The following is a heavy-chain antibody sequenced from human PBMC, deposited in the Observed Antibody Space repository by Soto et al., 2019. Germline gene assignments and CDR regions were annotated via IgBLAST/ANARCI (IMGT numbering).Heavy chain of an antibody. D-gene: IGHD3-10*01. Sequence: QVHLVESGGGVVRPGTSLRVSCSASGLSFNNYAVHWVRQAPGEGLEWVALISSDGNNKYYPDSVRDRFTISRDHSNNTVCLQMHSLRVADTAVYYCTTWTLPLSWNCLQSAAGKFDYWGQGTLVTVSS. CDR1: GLSFNNYA. V-gene: IGHV3-30-3*01. CDR2: ISSDGNNK. CDR3: TTWTLPLSWNCLQSAAGKFDY. J-gene: IGHJ4*02.